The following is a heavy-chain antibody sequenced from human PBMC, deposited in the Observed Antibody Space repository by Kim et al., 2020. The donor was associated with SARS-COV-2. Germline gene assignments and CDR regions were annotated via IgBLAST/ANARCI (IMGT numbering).Heavy chain of an antibody. J-gene: IGHJ6*02. D-gene: IGHD3-10*01. CDR1: GFTFSSYA. V-gene: IGHV3-23*01. CDR2: ISGSGGST. Sequence: GGSLRLSCAASGFTFSSYAMSWVRQAPGKGLEWVSAISGSGGSTYYADSVKGRFTISRDNSKNTLYLQMNSLRAEDTAVYYCAKDQGIDTIWFGEGQPRDGMDVWGQGTTVTVSS. CDR3: AKDQGIDTIWFGEGQPRDGMDV.